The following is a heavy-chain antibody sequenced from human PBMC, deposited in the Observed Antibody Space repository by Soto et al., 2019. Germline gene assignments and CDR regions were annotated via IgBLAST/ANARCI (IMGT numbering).Heavy chain of an antibody. CDR1: GVSMSSHY. V-gene: IGHV4-59*11. CDR2: ISYSGST. Sequence: SETLSLTCTVSGVSMSSHYWTWLRQPPGKGLEWIGYISYSGSTYYNPSLKTRVTISADASRNQFSLKLSSVIAADTAVYYCARADPDASVGYWGQGTLVTVSS. J-gene: IGHJ4*02. D-gene: IGHD3-16*01. CDR3: ARADPDASVGY.